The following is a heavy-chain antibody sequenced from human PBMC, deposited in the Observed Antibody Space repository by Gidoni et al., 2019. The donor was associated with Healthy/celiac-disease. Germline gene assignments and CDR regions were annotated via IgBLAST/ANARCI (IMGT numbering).Heavy chain of an antibody. Sequence: QVQLQESGPGLVKPSQTLSLTCTVSGGSISIGSYYWSWIRQPAGKGLEWIVRIYPSRSTNYNPSLKSRVTISVDTSKNQFSLKLSSVTAADTAVYYCAVYCSGGSCHWPHWGQGTLVTVSS. J-gene: IGHJ4*02. CDR3: AVYCSGGSCHWPH. CDR1: GGSISIGSYY. D-gene: IGHD2-15*01. V-gene: IGHV4-61*02. CDR2: IYPSRST.